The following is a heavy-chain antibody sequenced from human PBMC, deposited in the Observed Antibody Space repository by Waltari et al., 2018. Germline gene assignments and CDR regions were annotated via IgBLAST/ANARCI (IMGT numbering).Heavy chain of an antibody. Sequence: EGQLVESGGGLVKPGGSLRLSCSASGLRFGSYNLHWVRQAPGKGLEWVSYISSSSAYKYYADSVKGRFAISRDNAKNLLFLQMNSLRADDTAVYYCVRENCSVTSCFKHFDYWGRGILVTVYS. CDR1: GLRFGSYN. CDR3: VRENCSVTSCFKHFDY. D-gene: IGHD2-2*01. CDR2: ISSSSAYK. J-gene: IGHJ4*02. V-gene: IGHV3-21*01.